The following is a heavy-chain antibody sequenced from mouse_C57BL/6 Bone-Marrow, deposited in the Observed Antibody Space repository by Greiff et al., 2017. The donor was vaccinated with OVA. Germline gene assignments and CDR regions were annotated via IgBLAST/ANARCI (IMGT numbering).Heavy chain of an antibody. CDR2: IDPENGDT. V-gene: IGHV14-4*01. J-gene: IGHJ4*01. CDR1: GFNIKDDY. CDR3: TTLIYYYGSSYAMDY. D-gene: IGHD1-1*01. Sequence: EVQLQQSGAELVRPGASVKLSCTASGFNIKDDYMHWVKQRPEQGLEWIGWIDPENGDTEYASKFQGKATITADTSSNTAYLQLSSLTSEYTAVYYCTTLIYYYGSSYAMDYWGQGTSVTVSS.